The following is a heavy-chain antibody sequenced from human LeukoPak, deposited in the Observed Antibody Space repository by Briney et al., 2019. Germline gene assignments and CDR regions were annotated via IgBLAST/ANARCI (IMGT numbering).Heavy chain of an antibody. CDR3: ARAHRTNWFDP. V-gene: IGHV1-8*02. Sequence: GASVKVSCKPSGYTFFSFGISWVRQAPGQGLEWMGWMNPNSGNTGYAQKFQGRVTMTRNTSISTAYMELSSLRSEDTAVYYCARAHRTNWFDPWGQGTLVTVSS. J-gene: IGHJ5*02. CDR1: GYTFFSFG. CDR2: MNPNSGNT.